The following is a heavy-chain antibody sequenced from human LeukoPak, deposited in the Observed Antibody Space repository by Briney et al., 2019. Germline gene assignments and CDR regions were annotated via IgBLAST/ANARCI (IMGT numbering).Heavy chain of an antibody. CDR3: ARDQGGNSAFDI. CDR2: INHSGST. Sequence: SETLSLTCAVYGGSFSGYYWSWIRQPPGKGLEWIGEINHSGSTNYNPSLKSRVTISVDTSKNQFSLKLSSVTAADTAVYYCARDQGGNSAFDIWGQGTMVTVSS. V-gene: IGHV4-34*01. D-gene: IGHD4-23*01. J-gene: IGHJ3*02. CDR1: GGSFSGYY.